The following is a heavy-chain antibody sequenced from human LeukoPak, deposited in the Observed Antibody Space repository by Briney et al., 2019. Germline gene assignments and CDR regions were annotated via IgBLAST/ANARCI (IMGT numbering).Heavy chain of an antibody. D-gene: IGHD4-17*01. CDR2: IAFDGSNA. V-gene: IGHV3-30-3*01. CDR1: GFTFSSYA. Sequence: GGSLRLSCVASGFTFSSYAMHWVRQAPGKGLEWVAVIAFDGSNALYADSVKGRFTISRDISKSTLYLEMNSLKAEDSAIYYCSRGRYGDYSRSGYYYGMDVWGQGATVTVSS. CDR3: SRGRYGDYSRSGYYYGMDV. J-gene: IGHJ6*02.